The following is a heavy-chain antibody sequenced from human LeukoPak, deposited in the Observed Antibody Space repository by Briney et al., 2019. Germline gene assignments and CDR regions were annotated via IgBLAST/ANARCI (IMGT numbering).Heavy chain of an antibody. CDR3: ARYPLDTAGYNWFDP. D-gene: IGHD5-18*01. Sequence: GESLKISCKGSGYSFTSYSIGWVRQMPGKGLEWMGIIYPGDSDTRYSPSFQGQVTISADKSISTAYLQWSSLKASDTAMYYCARYPLDTAGYNWFDPWGQGTLVTVSS. CDR1: GYSFTSYS. J-gene: IGHJ5*02. V-gene: IGHV5-51*01. CDR2: IYPGDSDT.